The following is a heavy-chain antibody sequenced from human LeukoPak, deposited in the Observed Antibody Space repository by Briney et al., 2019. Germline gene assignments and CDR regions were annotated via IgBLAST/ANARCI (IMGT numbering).Heavy chain of an antibody. Sequence: PGGSLRLSCAASGFTFSNFWMHWVRQAPGKGLVWVSRISGGGTATDYADSVKGRFTISRDNAKNTLYLQMNSLRAEDTAVYYCAKDPSTLTLTDDYWGQGTLVTVSS. V-gene: IGHV3-74*01. D-gene: IGHD1-14*01. CDR1: GFTFSNFW. CDR3: AKDPSTLTLTDDY. CDR2: ISGGGTAT. J-gene: IGHJ4*02.